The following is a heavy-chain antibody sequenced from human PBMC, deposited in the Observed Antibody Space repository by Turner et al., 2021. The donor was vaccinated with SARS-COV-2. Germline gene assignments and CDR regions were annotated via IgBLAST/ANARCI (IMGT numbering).Heavy chain of an antibody. V-gene: IGHV1-24*01. CDR1: GYTLIALS. Sequence: QVQLVQSGAEVKKPGASVKVTCKVSGYTLIALSMHWLRQAPGKGLEWMGGFDPEDGETIYAQKFQGRVTMTEDTSTDTAYMELSSLRSEDTAVYYCATAPANYYDSSGSKGFYYYYYGMDVWGQGTTVTVSS. D-gene: IGHD3-22*01. CDR2: FDPEDGET. CDR3: ATAPANYYDSSGSKGFYYYYYGMDV. J-gene: IGHJ6*02.